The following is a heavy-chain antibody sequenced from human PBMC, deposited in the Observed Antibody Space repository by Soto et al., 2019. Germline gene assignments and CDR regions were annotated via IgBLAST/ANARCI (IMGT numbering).Heavy chain of an antibody. J-gene: IGHJ5*02. Sequence: ASVKVSCKASGGTFSSYTISWVRQAPGQGLEWMGRIIPILGIANYAQKFQGRVTITADKSTSTAYMELSSLRSEDTAVYYCARDREPYRYCSGGSCYQSEFDPWGQGTLVTVSS. D-gene: IGHD2-15*01. CDR1: GGTFSSYT. CDR2: IIPILGIA. CDR3: ARDREPYRYCSGGSCYQSEFDP. V-gene: IGHV1-69*04.